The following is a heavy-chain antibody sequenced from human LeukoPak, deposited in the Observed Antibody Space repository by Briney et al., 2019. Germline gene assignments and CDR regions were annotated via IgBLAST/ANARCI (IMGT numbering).Heavy chain of an antibody. D-gene: IGHD3-10*01. V-gene: IGHV5-51*01. J-gene: IGHJ4*02. CDR3: ASDYGSGSYYNAPGY. CDR1: GCSFTSYW. CDR2: IYPGDSDT. Sequence: GESLKISCRGSGCSFTSYWIGWVRQMPGKGLEWMGIIYPGDSDTRYSPSFQGQVTISADKSISTAYLQWSSLKASDTAMYYCASDYGSGSYYNAPGYWGQGTLVTVSS.